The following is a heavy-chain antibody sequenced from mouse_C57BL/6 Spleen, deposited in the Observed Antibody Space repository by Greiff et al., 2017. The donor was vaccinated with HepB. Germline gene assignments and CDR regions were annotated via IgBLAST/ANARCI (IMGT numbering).Heavy chain of an antibody. D-gene: IGHD1-1*02. V-gene: IGHV7-3*01. CDR1: GFTFTDYY. CDR3: ARYSDYGHAMDY. Sequence: DVQLQESGGGLVQPGGSLSLSCAASGFTFTDYYMSWVRQPPGKALEWLGFIRNKANGYTTEYSASVKGRFTISRDNSQSILYLQMNALRAEDSATYYCARYSDYGHAMDYWGQGTSVTVSS. CDR2: IRNKANGYTT. J-gene: IGHJ4*01.